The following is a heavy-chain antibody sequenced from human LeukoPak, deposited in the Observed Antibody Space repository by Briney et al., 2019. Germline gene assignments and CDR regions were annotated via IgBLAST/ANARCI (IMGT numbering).Heavy chain of an antibody. V-gene: IGHV4-39*01. D-gene: IGHD1-14*01. CDR3: ARLANPGWFDP. Sequence: SETLSLTCTVSGGSISSSSYYWGWIRQPPGKGLEWIGSIYYSGSTYYNPSLKSRVTISVDTSKNQFSLKLSSVTAADTAVYYCARLANPGWFDPWGQGTLVTVSS. CDR2: IYYSGST. CDR1: GGSISSSSYY. J-gene: IGHJ5*02.